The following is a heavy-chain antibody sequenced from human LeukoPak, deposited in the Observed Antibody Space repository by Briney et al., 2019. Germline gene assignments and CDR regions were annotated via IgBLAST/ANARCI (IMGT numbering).Heavy chain of an antibody. V-gene: IGHV4-4*02. D-gene: IGHD2-15*01. CDR3: ATLLGANCSGGSYYLNWFDP. CDR1: GGSISGSNW. CDR2: IYHSGST. Sequence: SETLSLTCAVSGGSISGSNWWSWVRQPPGKGLEWIGEIYHSGSTNYNPPLKSRVTISVDKSKNQFSLKLSSVTAADTAVYYCATLLGANCSGGSYYLNWFDPWGQGTLVTVSS. J-gene: IGHJ5*02.